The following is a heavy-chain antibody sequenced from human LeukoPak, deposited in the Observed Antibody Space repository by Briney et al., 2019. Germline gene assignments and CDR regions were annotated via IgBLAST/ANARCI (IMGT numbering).Heavy chain of an antibody. CDR2: IIPIFGTA. V-gene: IGHV1-69*13. CDR1: GGTFSSYA. Sequence: SVKVSCKASGGTFSSYAISWVRQAPGQGLEWMGGIIPIFGTANYAQKFQGRVTITADESTSTAYMELSSLRSEDTAVYYCAVNVDMVATIRNYYYYGMDVWGQGTTVTVSS. CDR3: AVNVDMVATIRNYYYYGMDV. J-gene: IGHJ6*02. D-gene: IGHD5-12*01.